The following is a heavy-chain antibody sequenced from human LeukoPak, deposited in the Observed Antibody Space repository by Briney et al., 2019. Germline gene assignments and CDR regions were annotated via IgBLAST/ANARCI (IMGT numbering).Heavy chain of an antibody. CDR1: GGSISTNY. CDR2: IYYSGST. V-gene: IGHV4-59*13. CDR3: ARYSSSTWLGFDY. Sequence: PSETLSLTCTVSGGSISTNYWSRIRQPPGKGLEWIGYIYYSGSTNYNPSLKSRVTISMDTSKSQFSLKLSSVTAADTAIYYCARYSSSTWLGFDYWGQGTLVTVSS. D-gene: IGHD6-13*01. J-gene: IGHJ4*02.